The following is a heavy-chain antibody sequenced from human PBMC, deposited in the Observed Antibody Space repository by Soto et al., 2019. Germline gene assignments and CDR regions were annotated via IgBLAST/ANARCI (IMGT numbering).Heavy chain of an antibody. CDR1: GFAFSTSG. V-gene: IGHV3-23*01. J-gene: IGHJ5*01. CDR2: IVSGGDTA. Sequence: EVQLLESGGGLVQPGESLRLSCAASGFAFSTSGMSWVRQAPGKGLEWVSSIVSGGDTAHYADSVKGRFTSSRDNSKSTLYLQMDSLRAEDTAVYYCAPVKGVIDPFDSWGQGTLVTVSS. CDR3: APVKGVIDPFDS.